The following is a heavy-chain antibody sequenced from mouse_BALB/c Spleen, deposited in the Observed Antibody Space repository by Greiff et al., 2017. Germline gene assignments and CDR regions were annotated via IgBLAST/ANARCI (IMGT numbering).Heavy chain of an antibody. CDR2: ISSGSSTI. Sequence: EVKLVEPGGGLVQPGGSRKLSCAASGFTFSSFGMHWVRQAPEKGLEWVAYISSGSSTIYYADTVKGRFTISRDNPKNTLFLQMTSLRSEDTAMYYCGRRGMDGKDYWYFDVWGAGATVTVSS. D-gene: IGHD2-1*01. CDR1: GFTFSSFG. V-gene: IGHV5-17*02. CDR3: GRRGMDGKDYWYFDV. J-gene: IGHJ1*01.